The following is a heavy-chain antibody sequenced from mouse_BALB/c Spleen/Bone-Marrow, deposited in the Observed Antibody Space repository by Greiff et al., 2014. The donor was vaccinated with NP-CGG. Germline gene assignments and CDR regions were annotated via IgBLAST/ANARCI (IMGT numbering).Heavy chain of an antibody. J-gene: IGHJ2*01. V-gene: IGHV2-2*02. D-gene: IGHD3-1*01. Sequence: VKLMESGPGLVQPSQSLSITCTVSGFSLSSYGVHWVRQSPGKGLEWLGVIWSGGGTDYNAAFISRLTISKDNSKSQVFFKMTSLQANDTAIYYCARNHRGYYFDYWGQGTTLTVSS. CDR3: ARNHRGYYFDY. CDR2: IWSGGGT. CDR1: GFSLSSYG.